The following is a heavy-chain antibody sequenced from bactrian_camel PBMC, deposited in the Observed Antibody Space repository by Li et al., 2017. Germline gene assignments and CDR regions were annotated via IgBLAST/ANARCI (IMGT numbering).Heavy chain of an antibody. D-gene: IGHD1*01. V-gene: IGHV3S53*01. CDR2: FYTSGTT. CDR1: GGTFSFSS. J-gene: IGHJ4*01. Sequence: HVQLVESGGASVQAGGSLTLSCAASGGTFSFSSQCLALFRQAPGKQREGVAVFYTSGTTYYADSVKGRFNISRDNAKETVYLQMNSLKAEDTAMYYCAASSLRWFCASPKRTDDDYCECGQGTQATVSS.